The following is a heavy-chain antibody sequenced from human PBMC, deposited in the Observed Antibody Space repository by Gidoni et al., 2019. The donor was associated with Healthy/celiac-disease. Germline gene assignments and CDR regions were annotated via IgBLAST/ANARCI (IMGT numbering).Heavy chain of an antibody. CDR1: GFTFSSYS. Sequence: EVQLLEAGGGLVQPGGVLRLSCAAAGFTFSSYSMSWVRQAPGKGLEWVSAISCSGGSTYYADSVKVRFTISRDNSKNTLYLQMNSLRAEDTAVYYCAKAPRRVAADFDYWGQGTLVTVSS. CDR2: ISCSGGST. J-gene: IGHJ4*02. V-gene: IGHV3-23*01. D-gene: IGHD6-19*01. CDR3: AKAPRRVAADFDY.